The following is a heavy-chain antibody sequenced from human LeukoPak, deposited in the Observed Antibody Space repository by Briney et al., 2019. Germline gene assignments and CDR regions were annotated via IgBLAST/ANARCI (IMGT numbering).Heavy chain of an antibody. D-gene: IGHD4-17*01. CDR3: ARDLPVYGDYWPDDY. CDR2: ISAHNGNT. V-gene: IGHV1-18*01. Sequence: GASVKVSCKASGYTFTHYGISWVRQAPGQGLEWMGWISAHNGNTNYAQKLQGRVTMTTDTSTSTAYMELRSLRSDDTAVYYCARDLPVYGDYWPDDYWGQGTLVTVSS. CDR1: GYTFTHYG. J-gene: IGHJ4*02.